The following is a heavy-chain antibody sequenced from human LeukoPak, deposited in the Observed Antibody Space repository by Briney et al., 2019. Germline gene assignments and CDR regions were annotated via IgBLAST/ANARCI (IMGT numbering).Heavy chain of an antibody. J-gene: IGHJ4*02. V-gene: IGHV4-34*01. D-gene: IGHD3-22*01. Sequence: SETLSLTCTVSGGSISIYYWSWIRQPPGKGLEWIGEINHSGSTNYNPSLKSRVTISVDTSKNQFSLKLSSVTAADTAVYYCASEPHYYDSKWGQGTLVTVSS. CDR1: GGSISIYY. CDR3: ASEPHYYDSK. CDR2: INHSGST.